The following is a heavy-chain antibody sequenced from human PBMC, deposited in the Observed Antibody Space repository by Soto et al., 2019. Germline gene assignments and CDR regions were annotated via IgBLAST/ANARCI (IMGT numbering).Heavy chain of an antibody. Sequence: PSETLRLSCTGSGFTFSSYWMSWVRQAPGKGLKWVANIKEDGSEKNYVDSVQGRFTISRDNAKNILYLQMNSLRADDTAVYYCARDFQPNYGSSWAHHWGQGALVTVS. V-gene: IGHV3-7*01. CDR2: IKEDGSEK. J-gene: IGHJ5*02. CDR3: ARDFQPNYGSSWAHH. D-gene: IGHD6-13*01. CDR1: GFTFSSYW.